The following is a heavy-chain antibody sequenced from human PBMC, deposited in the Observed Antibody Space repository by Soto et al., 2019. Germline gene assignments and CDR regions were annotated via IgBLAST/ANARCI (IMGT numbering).Heavy chain of an antibody. CDR1: GFTFSSYW. J-gene: IGHJ5*02. CDR3: ARSSSWYAGFDP. Sequence: GGSLRLSCAASGFTFSSYWMSWVRQAPGKGLEWVSTIKKDGSDKYYVDSVKGRFTISRDNAKSSLYLQMNSLRAEDTAVYYCARSSSWYAGFDPWGQGTLVTVSS. D-gene: IGHD6-13*01. V-gene: IGHV3-7*01. CDR2: IKKDGSDK.